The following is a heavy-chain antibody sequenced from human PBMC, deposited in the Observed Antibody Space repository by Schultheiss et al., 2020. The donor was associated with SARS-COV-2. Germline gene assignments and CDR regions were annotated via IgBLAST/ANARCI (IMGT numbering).Heavy chain of an antibody. CDR1: GGSISSYY. J-gene: IGHJ1*01. Sequence: SQTLSLTCTVSGGSISSYYWSWIRQPPGKGLEWIGYIYYSGSTYYNPSLKSRVTISVDTSKNQFSLKLSSVTAADTAVYYCARDGDYSYAEYFQHWGQGTLVTVSS. D-gene: IGHD2-15*01. V-gene: IGHV4-59*12. CDR3: ARDGDYSYAEYFQH. CDR2: IYYSGST.